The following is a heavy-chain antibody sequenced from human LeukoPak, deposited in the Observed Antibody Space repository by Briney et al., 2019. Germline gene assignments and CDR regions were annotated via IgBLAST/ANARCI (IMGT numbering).Heavy chain of an antibody. CDR1: GYTFTSYD. CDR2: MNPNSGNT. V-gene: IGHV1-8*01. CDR3: ASKAPDSSGSPDAFAI. Sequence: ASVKVSCKAYGYTFTSYDINWVRQATGQGLEWMGWMNPNSGNTGYAQKFQGRVTMTRNTSISTAYMELSSLRSEDTAVYYCASKAPDSSGSPDAFAIWGQGTMVTVSS. D-gene: IGHD3-22*01. J-gene: IGHJ3*02.